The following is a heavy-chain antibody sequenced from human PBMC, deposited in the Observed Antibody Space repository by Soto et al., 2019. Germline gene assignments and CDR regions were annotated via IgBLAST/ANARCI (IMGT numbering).Heavy chain of an antibody. CDR3: ARQGPITMVRGVITVGYYYYGMDV. J-gene: IGHJ6*02. Sequence: GESLKISYKGSGYSFTSYWIGWVRQMPGKGLEWMGIIYPGDSDTRYSPSFQGQVTISADKSISTAYLQWSSLKASDTAMYYCARQGPITMVRGVITVGYYYYGMDVWGQGTTVTVS. V-gene: IGHV5-51*01. CDR1: GYSFTSYW. CDR2: IYPGDSDT. D-gene: IGHD3-10*01.